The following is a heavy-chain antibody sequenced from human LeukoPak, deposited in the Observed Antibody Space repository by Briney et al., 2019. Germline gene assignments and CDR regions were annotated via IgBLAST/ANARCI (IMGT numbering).Heavy chain of an antibody. CDR2: IYYSGIT. CDR1: GGSISSSY. CDR3: ARASGAFDY. Sequence: SETLSLTCTVSGGSISSSYWSWIRQPPGKGLEWIGYIYYSGITNYNPSLKSRVTISLDTPKIQFSLKLNSVTAADTAVYYCARASGAFDYWGQGALVTVSS. V-gene: IGHV4-59*01. J-gene: IGHJ4*02.